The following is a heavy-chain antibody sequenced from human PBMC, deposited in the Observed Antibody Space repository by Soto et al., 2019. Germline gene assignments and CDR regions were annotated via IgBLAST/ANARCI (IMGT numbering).Heavy chain of an antibody. D-gene: IGHD2-15*01. CDR3: AKDEEGGLDY. CDR1: GFTFSSYG. Sequence: PGGSLRLSCAASGFTFSSYGMNWVRQAPGKGLEWVAVISYDGSNKYYADSVKGRFTISRDNSKNTLYLQMNSLRAEDTAVYYCAKDEEGGLDYWGQGTLVTVSS. V-gene: IGHV3-30*18. CDR2: ISYDGSNK. J-gene: IGHJ4*02.